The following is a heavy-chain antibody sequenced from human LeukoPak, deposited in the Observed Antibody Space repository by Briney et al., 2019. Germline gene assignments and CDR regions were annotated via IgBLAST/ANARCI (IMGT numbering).Heavy chain of an antibody. CDR3: AKDLLLLWFREFDY. J-gene: IGHJ4*02. V-gene: IGHV3-23*01. CDR1: GFTFSSYA. D-gene: IGHD3-10*01. CDR2: ISGSGGSK. Sequence: GGSLRLSCAASGFTFSSYAMSWVRQAPGKGLEWVSAISGSGGSKYYADSVKGRFTISRDNSKNTLYLQMNSLRAEDTAVYYCAKDLLLLWFREFDYWGQGILVTVSS.